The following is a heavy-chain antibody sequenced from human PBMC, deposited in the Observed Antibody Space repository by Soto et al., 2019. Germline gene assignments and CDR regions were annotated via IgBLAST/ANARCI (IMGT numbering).Heavy chain of an antibody. Sequence: QVQLVQSGAEVKKPGASVKVSCKASGYTFTSYGISWVRQAPGQGLEWMGWISAYNGNTNYAQKLQGRVTMTTDTSTSTDYMELRSLRSDDTAVYYCARDHYTMVRGVIMVDAFDIWGQGTMVTVSS. J-gene: IGHJ3*02. CDR2: ISAYNGNT. CDR1: GYTFTSYG. D-gene: IGHD3-10*01. CDR3: ARDHYTMVRGVIMVDAFDI. V-gene: IGHV1-18*01.